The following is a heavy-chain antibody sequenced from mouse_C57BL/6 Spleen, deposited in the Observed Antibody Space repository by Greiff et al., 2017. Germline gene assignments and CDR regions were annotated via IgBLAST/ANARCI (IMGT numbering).Heavy chain of an antibody. V-gene: IGHV14-4*01. CDR2: IDPENGDT. CDR3: TTGAALDY. CDR1: GFNIKDDY. Sequence: VQLQQSGAELVRPGASVKLSCTASGFNIKDDYMHWVKQRPEQGLEWIGWIDPENGDTEYASKFQGKATITANTSSNTAYLQLSSLTSEDTAVYYGTTGAALDYWGQGTTLTVSS. J-gene: IGHJ2*01.